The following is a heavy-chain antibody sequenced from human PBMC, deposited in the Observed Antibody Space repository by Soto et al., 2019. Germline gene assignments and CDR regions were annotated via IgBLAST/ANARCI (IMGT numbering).Heavy chain of an antibody. CDR3: ARYIGNYYYYMDV. CDR2: ISSSSSTI. V-gene: IGHV3-48*01. CDR1: GFPFSSYS. J-gene: IGHJ6*03. Sequence: GGSLRLSCASSGFPFSSYSMNWVRQAPGRGLEWVSYISSSSSTIYYADSVKGRFTISRDNAKNSLYLQMNSLRAEDTAVYYCARYIGNYYYYMDVWGKGTTVTVSS.